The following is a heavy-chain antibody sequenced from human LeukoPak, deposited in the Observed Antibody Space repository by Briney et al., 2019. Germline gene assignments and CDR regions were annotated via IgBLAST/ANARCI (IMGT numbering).Heavy chain of an antibody. D-gene: IGHD2-8*01. J-gene: IGHJ4*02. V-gene: IGHV5-51*01. CDR3: ARCSCTNGVCYRYALDY. CDR1: GYGFTSYW. CDR2: IYPGDSDT. Sequence: GESLKISCKGSGYGFTSYWIGWVRQMPGKGLEWMGIIYPGDSDTRYSPSFQGQVTMSADKSISTAYLQWSSLKASDTAMYYCARCSCTNGVCYRYALDYWGQGTLVTVSS.